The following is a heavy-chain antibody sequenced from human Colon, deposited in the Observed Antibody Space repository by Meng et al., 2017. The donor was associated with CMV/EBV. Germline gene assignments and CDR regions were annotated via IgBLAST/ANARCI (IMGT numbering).Heavy chain of an antibody. J-gene: IGHJ5*02. Sequence: SGFPLSSYALSWVRPAPGKGLEWVSAIIGSGGSTYYADSVKGRFTISRDNSKNTLYLQMNSLRAEDTAVYYCAKSSLPAARGGWFDPWGQGTLVTVSS. D-gene: IGHD2-2*01. CDR2: IIGSGGST. CDR1: GFPLSSYA. V-gene: IGHV3-23*01. CDR3: AKSSLPAARGGWFDP.